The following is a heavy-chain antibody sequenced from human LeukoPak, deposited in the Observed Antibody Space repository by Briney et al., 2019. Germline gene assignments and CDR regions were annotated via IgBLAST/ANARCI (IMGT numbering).Heavy chain of an antibody. J-gene: IGHJ4*02. CDR1: GGSISSYY. D-gene: IGHD6-19*01. V-gene: IGHV4-59*01. CDR3: ARTSGWYFDY. CDR2: IYYSGST. Sequence: SETLSLTCTVSGGSISSYYWSWIRQPPAKGLEWIAYIYYSGSTNYNPSLKSRVTISVDTPKNQFSLKLSSVTAADTAVYYCARTSGWYFDYWGQGTLVTVSS.